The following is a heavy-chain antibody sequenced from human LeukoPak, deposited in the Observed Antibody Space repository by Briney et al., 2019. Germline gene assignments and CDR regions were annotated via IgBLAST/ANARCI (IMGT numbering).Heavy chain of an antibody. D-gene: IGHD1-26*01. J-gene: IGHJ4*02. CDR2: IRYDGSNK. Sequence: GGSLRLSYAASGFTFSNHGMHWVRQAPGKGLEWVAFIRYDGSNKYYADSVKGRFSISRDNSKNTLYLQMNSLRAEDTAVYYCAKDREGASGYFDYWGQGTLVTVSS. CDR1: GFTFSNHG. V-gene: IGHV3-30*02. CDR3: AKDREGASGYFDY.